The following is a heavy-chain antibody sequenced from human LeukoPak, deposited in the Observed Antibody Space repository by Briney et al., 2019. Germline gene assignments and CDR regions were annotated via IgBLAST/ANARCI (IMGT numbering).Heavy chain of an antibody. CDR2: IYYSGST. D-gene: IGHD3-16*02. Sequence: SETLSLTCAVYGGSFSGYYWSWIRQPPGKGLEWIGYIYYSGSTYYNPSLKSRVTISVDTSKNQFSLNLSSVTAADTAVYYCARTYDYVWGSYRYPFDYWGQGTLVTVSS. J-gene: IGHJ4*02. CDR1: GGSFSGYY. CDR3: ARTYDYVWGSYRYPFDY. V-gene: IGHV4-59*08.